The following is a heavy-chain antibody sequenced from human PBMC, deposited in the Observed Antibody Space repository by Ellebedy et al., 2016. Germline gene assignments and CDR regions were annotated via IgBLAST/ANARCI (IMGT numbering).Heavy chain of an antibody. J-gene: IGHJ4*02. CDR3: ARTRYPELWFDY. Sequence: ASVKVSCKAAGYTFSSYYIHWVRQAPGQGLEWMGGIIPIFGTANYAQKFQGRVTITADESTSTAYMELSSLRSEDTAVYYCARTRYPELWFDYWGQGTLVTVSS. D-gene: IGHD5-18*01. CDR1: GYTFSSYY. V-gene: IGHV1-69*13. CDR2: IIPIFGTA.